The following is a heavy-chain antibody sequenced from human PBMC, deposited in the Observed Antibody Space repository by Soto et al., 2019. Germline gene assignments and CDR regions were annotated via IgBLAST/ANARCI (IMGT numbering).Heavy chain of an antibody. CDR3: AKDLVGRSLATNWFDP. J-gene: IGHJ5*02. CDR2: ISGSGGST. CDR1: GFTFSSYA. Sequence: PGGSLRLSCAASGFTFSSYAMSWVRQAPGKGLEWVSAISGSGGSTYYADSVKGRFTISRDNSKNTLYLQMNSLRAGDTAVYYCAKDLVGRSLATNWFDPWGQGTLVTVSS. V-gene: IGHV3-23*01.